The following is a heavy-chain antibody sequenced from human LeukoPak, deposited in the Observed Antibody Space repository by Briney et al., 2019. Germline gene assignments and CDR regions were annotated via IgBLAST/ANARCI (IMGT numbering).Heavy chain of an antibody. D-gene: IGHD1-1*01. CDR1: GYTFTNFG. Sequence: ASVKVSCKASGYTFTNFGVAWVRQAPGQGLEWMAWISAYNGNPNYAQKFQGRVTMTTGTSTSTAYMELRNLTSDETTVYFCARGGGTRVYYFDYWGQETLVTVSS. CDR2: ISAYNGNP. V-gene: IGHV1-18*01. CDR3: ARGGGTRVYYFDY. J-gene: IGHJ4*02.